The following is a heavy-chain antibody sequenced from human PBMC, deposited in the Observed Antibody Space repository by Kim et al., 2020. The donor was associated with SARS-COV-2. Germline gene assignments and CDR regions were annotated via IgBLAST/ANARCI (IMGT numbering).Heavy chain of an antibody. CDR2: NT. D-gene: IGHD2-15*01. Sequence: NTNYAQRLQGRVTMTTDTSTSTAYMELRSLRSDDTAVYYCARDASGTFDYWGQGTLVTVSS. CDR3: ARDASGTFDY. J-gene: IGHJ4*02. V-gene: IGHV1-18*01.